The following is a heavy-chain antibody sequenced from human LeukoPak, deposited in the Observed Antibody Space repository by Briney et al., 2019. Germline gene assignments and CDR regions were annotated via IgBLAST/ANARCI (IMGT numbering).Heavy chain of an antibody. CDR2: IIPIFGTA. CDR3: ARGTTVVTPPDY. Sequence: SVKVSCKASGGTFSSYAISRVRQAPGQGLEWMGGIIPIFGTANYAQKFQGRVTITTDESTSTAYMELSSLRSEDTAVYYCARGTTVVTPPDYWGQGTLVTVSS. V-gene: IGHV1-69*05. D-gene: IGHD4-23*01. J-gene: IGHJ4*02. CDR1: GGTFSSYA.